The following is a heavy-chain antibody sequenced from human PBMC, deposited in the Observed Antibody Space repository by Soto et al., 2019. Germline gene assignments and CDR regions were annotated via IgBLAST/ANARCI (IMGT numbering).Heavy chain of an antibody. J-gene: IGHJ4*02. V-gene: IGHV3-30*03. CDR2: ISKDGSVK. CDR3: TGEVASGY. Sequence: ESGGGVVQPGRSLRLSCAASGFTFSSYGMHWVRQAPGNGLEWVAVISKDGSVKYYADSVKGRFTISRDNSKNTLYLQMNSLGAEDTAAYYCTGEVASGYWGQGTLVTVSS. D-gene: IGHD2-8*02. CDR1: GFTFSSYG.